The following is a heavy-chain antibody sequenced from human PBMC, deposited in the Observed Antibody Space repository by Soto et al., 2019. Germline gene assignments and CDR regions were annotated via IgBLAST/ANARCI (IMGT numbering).Heavy chain of an antibody. CDR2: ISAYNGNT. D-gene: IGHD2-8*01. J-gene: IGHJ5*02. CDR3: ARDIYYCTNGVCYGWFDP. CDR1: GYTFTSYG. Sequence: GASVKVSCKASGYTFTSYGISWVRQAPGQGLEWMGWISAYNGNTNYAQKLQGRVTMTTDTSTSTAYMELRSLRSDDTAVYYCARDIYYCTNGVCYGWFDPWGQGTRVTVSS. V-gene: IGHV1-18*01.